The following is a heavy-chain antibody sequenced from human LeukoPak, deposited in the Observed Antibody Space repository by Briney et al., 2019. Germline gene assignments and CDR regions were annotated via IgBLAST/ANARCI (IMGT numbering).Heavy chain of an antibody. CDR3: ARGGDSIRHSYYYYVDV. CDR1: GFSFNDYG. J-gene: IGHJ6*03. CDR2: ITWNGGST. D-gene: IGHD2-21*01. Sequence: GGSLRLSCAASGFSFNDYGMSWVRQAPGQGPEWVSGITWNGGSTDYAASVKGRFTISRDNAKNSLYLRMNSLRDEDTALYYCARGGDSIRHSYYYYVDVWGKGTSVTVSS. V-gene: IGHV3-20*04.